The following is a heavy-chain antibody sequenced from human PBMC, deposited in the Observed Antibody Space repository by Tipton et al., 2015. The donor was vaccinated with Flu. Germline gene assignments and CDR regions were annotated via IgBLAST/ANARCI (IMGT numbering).Heavy chain of an antibody. V-gene: IGHV4-31*03. D-gene: IGHD3-10*01. CDR3: ARDQGFGGGLAYDYYVLDV. Sequence: LRLSCTVSGDSISTGGAYWTWVRQHPGKGLEWIASIYYSGSTYYNPSLWSRVTISVDTSMNQISLKVNSVTAADTAVYYCARDQGFGGGLAYDYYVLDVWGQGTTVTVSS. J-gene: IGHJ6*02. CDR2: IYYSGST. CDR1: GDSISTGGAY.